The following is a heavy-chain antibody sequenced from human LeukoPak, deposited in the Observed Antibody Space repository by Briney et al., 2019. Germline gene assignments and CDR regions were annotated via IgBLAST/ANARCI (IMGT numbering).Heavy chain of an antibody. CDR2: IKKDGSEK. D-gene: IGHD5-18*01. CDR1: GFTFSSYW. Sequence: GGSLRLSCTASGFTFSSYWMSWVRQAPGKGLEWVANIKKDGSEKYYVDSVKGRFTISRDNAKTSLYLQMNSLRVEDTAVFYCARHLSGVTGYTYGRGIDYWGQGTLVTVSS. J-gene: IGHJ4*02. CDR3: ARHLSGVTGYTYGRGIDY. V-gene: IGHV3-7*01.